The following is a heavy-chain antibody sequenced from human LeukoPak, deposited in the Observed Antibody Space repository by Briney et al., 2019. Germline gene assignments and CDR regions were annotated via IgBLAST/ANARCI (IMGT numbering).Heavy chain of an antibody. J-gene: IGHJ4*01. D-gene: IGHD2-21*01. CDR1: GFSFSRYY. CDR2: LFSGGDT. Sequence: EGSLRLSCTASGFSFSRYYMSWVRQAPGKGLEWISVLFSGGDTYYADSVKDRFGVSRDSSSETLFLQMNSLRVDDTAVYYCARQGFDSGFDYWGHGTTVTVSS. CDR3: ARQGFDSGFDY. V-gene: IGHV3-66*04.